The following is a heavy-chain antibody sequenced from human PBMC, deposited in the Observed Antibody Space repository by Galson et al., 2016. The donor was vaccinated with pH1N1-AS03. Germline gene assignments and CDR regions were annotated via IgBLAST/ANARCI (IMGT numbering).Heavy chain of an antibody. CDR2: IYHSGST. Sequence: ETLSLPCAVSGYSISSGYYWGWIRQPPGKGLEWIGSIYHSGSTSYNPSLKNRVTISLDTSKNQFSLKLSSVTAADTAVYYCARSPRIIAVTGTFPGHFDPWGPGTLVTVSS. V-gene: IGHV4-38-2*01. D-gene: IGHD6-19*01. J-gene: IGHJ5*02. CDR1: GYSISSGYY. CDR3: ARSPRIIAVTGTFPGHFDP.